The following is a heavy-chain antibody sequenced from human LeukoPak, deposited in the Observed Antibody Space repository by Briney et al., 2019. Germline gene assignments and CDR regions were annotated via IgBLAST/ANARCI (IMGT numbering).Heavy chain of an antibody. J-gene: IGHJ4*02. D-gene: IGHD4-17*01. CDR2: IYYSGST. CDR3: ARGWDYGDYLGYFDY. CDR1: GGSISSGGYY. V-gene: IGHV4-30-4*08. Sequence: TPSETLSLTCTVSGGSISSGGYYWNWIRQHPGKGLEWIGYIYYSGSTYYNPSLKSRVTISVDTSKNQFSLKLSSVTAADTAVYYCARGWDYGDYLGYFDYWGQGTLVTVSS.